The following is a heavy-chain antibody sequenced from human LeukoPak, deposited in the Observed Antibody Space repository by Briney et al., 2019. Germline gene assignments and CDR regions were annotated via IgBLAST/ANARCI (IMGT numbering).Heavy chain of an antibody. Sequence: GGSLRLSCAASGFTFSSYAMSWVRQAPGKGLEWVSAIRGGGGSTYYADSVKGRFTISRDNSKNTLYMQMNSLRAEDTAVYYCAKDWPRMATTSGLDYWGQGTLVTVSS. CDR1: GFTFSSYA. V-gene: IGHV3-23*01. J-gene: IGHJ4*02. CDR3: AKDWPRMATTSGLDY. D-gene: IGHD5-24*01. CDR2: IRGGGGST.